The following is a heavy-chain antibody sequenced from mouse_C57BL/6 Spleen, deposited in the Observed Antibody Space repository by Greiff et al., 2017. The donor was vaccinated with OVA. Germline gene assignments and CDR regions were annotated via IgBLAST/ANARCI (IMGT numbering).Heavy chain of an antibody. CDR1: GFTFSSYT. CDR2: IGGGGGNT. V-gene: IGHV5-9*01. Sequence: DVMLVESGGGLVKPGGSLKLSCAASGFTFSSYTMSWVRQTPEKRLEWVATIGGGGGNTYYPDSVKGRFTISRDNAKNTLYLQMSRLRSEDTAVYYCALLWQRYFDVWGTGTTVTVSS. J-gene: IGHJ1*03. D-gene: IGHD2-1*01. CDR3: ALLWQRYFDV.